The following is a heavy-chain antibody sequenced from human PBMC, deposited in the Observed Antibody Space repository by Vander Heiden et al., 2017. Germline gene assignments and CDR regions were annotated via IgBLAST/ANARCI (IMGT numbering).Heavy chain of an antibody. Sequence: LQLQESGPGLVKPSETLSVTCTVSGGSISRSGSYWGWPRQSPGKGPEWIGSIFYSGNTYYNPSLKSRVTISVDTSKNQFSLMQRSVTAADTAVYYCVRHAWCSSSSCYSTAFPGYYYGMDVWGQGTTVTVSS. CDR3: VRHAWCSSSSCYSTAFPGYYYGMDV. D-gene: IGHD2-2*01. V-gene: IGHV4-39*01. CDR1: GGSISRSGSY. CDR2: IFYSGNT. J-gene: IGHJ6*02.